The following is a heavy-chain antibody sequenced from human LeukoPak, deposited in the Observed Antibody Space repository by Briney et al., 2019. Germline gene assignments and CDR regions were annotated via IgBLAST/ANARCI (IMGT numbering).Heavy chain of an antibody. CDR2: INPSSGGT. D-gene: IGHD3-3*01. CDR3: ARAVARFRFDY. Sequence: ASVKVSCKASGYTFTGYYMHWVRQAPGRGLEWMGWINPSSGGTNYAQKFQGRVTMTRDTSISTAYMELSRLRSDDTAVYYCARAVARFRFDYWGQGTLVTVSS. V-gene: IGHV1-2*02. CDR1: GYTFTGYY. J-gene: IGHJ4*02.